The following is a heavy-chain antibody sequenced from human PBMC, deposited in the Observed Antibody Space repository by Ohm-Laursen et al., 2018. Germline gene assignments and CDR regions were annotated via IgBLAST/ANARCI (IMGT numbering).Heavy chain of an antibody. CDR3: ANRPYSSFAVFYFDY. J-gene: IGHJ4*02. CDR2: IYWDDDK. Sequence: TQTLTLTCTFSGFSLSTSGVGVGWILQPPGKALEWLALIYWDDDKRYSPSLKSRLTITKDTSKNQVVLTMTNMDPVDTATYYCANRPYSSFAVFYFDYWGQGTLVTVSS. V-gene: IGHV2-5*02. CDR1: GFSLSTSGVG. D-gene: IGHD2-21*01.